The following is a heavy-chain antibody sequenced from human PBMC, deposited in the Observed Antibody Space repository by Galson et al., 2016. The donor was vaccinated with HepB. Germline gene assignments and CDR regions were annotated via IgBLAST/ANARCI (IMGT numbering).Heavy chain of an antibody. J-gene: IGHJ4*02. D-gene: IGHD6-6*01. CDR3: ARGSSGSSGY. V-gene: IGHV3-23*01. CDR1: GFTFSTYA. Sequence: SLRLSCAASGFTFSTYAMSWVRQAPGKGLEWVSANSGRGGSTYYVDSVKGRFTISRDNSKNTLFLQMNNLRVEDTAVYYCARGSSGSSGYWGQGTLVTVSS. CDR2: NSGRGGST.